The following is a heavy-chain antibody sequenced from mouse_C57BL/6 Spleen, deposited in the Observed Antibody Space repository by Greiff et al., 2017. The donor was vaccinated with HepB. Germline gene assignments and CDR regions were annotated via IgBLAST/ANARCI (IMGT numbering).Heavy chain of an antibody. Sequence: AASGIDFSRYWMSWVRRAPGKGLEWIGEINPDSSTINYAPSLKDKFIISRDNAKNTLYLQMSKVRSEDTALYYCARPGYGSSHWYFDVWGTGTTVTVSS. D-gene: IGHD1-1*01. CDR3: ARPGYGSSHWYFDV. CDR2: INPDSSTI. CDR1: GIDFSRYW. J-gene: IGHJ1*03. V-gene: IGHV4-1*01.